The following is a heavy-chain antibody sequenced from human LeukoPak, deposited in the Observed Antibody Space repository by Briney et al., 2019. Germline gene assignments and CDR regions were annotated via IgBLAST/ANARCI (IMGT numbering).Heavy chain of an antibody. CDR3: ARYYCSGGSCYSGWFDP. J-gene: IGHJ5*02. V-gene: IGHV4-30-2*01. CDR1: GGSISSGGYS. D-gene: IGHD2-15*01. CDR2: IYHSGST. Sequence: SETLSLTCAVSGGSISSGGYSWSWIRQPPGKGLEWIGYIYHSGSTYCNPSLKSRVTISVDRSKNQFSLKLSSVTAADTAVYYCARYYCSGGSCYSGWFDPWGQGTLVTVSS.